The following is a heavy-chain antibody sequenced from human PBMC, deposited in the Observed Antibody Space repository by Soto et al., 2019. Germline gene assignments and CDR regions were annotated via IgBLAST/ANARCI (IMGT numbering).Heavy chain of an antibody. V-gene: IGHV3-15*07. D-gene: IGHD3-3*01. CDR3: TTGTRFLEWLLRDYYYYYMDV. J-gene: IGHJ6*03. CDR1: GFPFSDAW. Sequence: SLRLSCAASGFPFSDAWINWVRQAPGKGLEWVGRIKSKTDGGTTDYAAPVKGRFTISRDDSKNTLYLQMNSLKTEDTAVYYCTTGTRFLEWLLRDYYYYYMDVWGKGTTVTVSS. CDR2: IKSKTDGGTT.